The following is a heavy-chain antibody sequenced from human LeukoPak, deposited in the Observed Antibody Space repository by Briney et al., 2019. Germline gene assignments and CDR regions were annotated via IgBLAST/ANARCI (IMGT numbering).Heavy chain of an antibody. CDR1: GYTFTDYA. CDR3: ASCNDSSGYFAY. V-gene: IGHV7-4-1*02. D-gene: IGHD3-22*01. J-gene: IGHJ4*02. CDR2: VNTNTGNP. Sequence: ASVKVSCKPSGYTFTDYAINWVRQAPGQGLEYMGWVNTNTGNPTYAQGFTGRFVFSSDSSVSTAYLQVTSLKADDSAIYFCASCNDSSGYFAYWGQGTLVTVSS.